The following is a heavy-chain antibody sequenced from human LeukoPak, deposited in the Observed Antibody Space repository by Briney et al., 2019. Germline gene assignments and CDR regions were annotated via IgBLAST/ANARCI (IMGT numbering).Heavy chain of an antibody. CDR2: IYHSGST. CDR3: ARDIVVGATPYAFDI. CDR1: GGSISSSNW. J-gene: IGHJ3*02. Sequence: SGTLSLTCAVSGGSISSSNWWSWVRQPPGKGLEWIGEIYHSGSTNYNPSLKSRVTISVDKSKNQFSLKLSPVTAADTAVYYCARDIVVGATPYAFDIWGQGTMVTVSS. D-gene: IGHD1-26*01. V-gene: IGHV4-4*02.